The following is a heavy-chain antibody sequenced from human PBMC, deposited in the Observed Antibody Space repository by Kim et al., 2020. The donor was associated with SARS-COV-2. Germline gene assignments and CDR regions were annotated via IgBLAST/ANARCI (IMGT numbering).Heavy chain of an antibody. D-gene: IGHD3-10*01. V-gene: IGHV3-21*01. CDR2: ISSSSSHI. CDR1: GFTFSIYS. CDR3: AKETLRGEVFDI. J-gene: IGHJ3*02. Sequence: GGSLRLSCAASGFTFSIYSMNWVRQAPGKGLEWVSSISSSSSHIYYADSVKGRFTISRDNAKNSLYLQMNSLRAEDTAVYYCAKETLRGEVFDIWGQGTMVTVSS.